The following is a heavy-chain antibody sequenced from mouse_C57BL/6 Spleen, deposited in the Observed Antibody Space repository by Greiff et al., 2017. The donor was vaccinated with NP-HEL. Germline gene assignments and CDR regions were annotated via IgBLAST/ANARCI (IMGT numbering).Heavy chain of an antibody. D-gene: IGHD2-4*01. CDR3: AEGAYDYDVRTDY. CDR2: IHPNSGST. V-gene: IGHV1-64*01. CDR1: GYTFTSYW. Sequence: QVQLKQPGAELVKPGASVKLSCKASGYTFTSYWMHWVKQRPGQGLEWIGMIHPNSGSTNYNEKFKSKATLTVDKSSSTAYMQLSSLTSEDSAVYYCAEGAYDYDVRTDYWGQGTTLTVSS. J-gene: IGHJ2*01.